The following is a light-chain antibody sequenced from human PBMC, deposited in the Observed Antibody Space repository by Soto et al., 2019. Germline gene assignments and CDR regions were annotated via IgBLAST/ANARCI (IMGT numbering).Light chain of an antibody. J-gene: IGKJ5*01. CDR2: GAS. CDR1: QSVSSSH. CDR3: QQRSNWPPSIT. V-gene: IGKV3D-20*02. Sequence: EIVLTPSPGTLSLSPGERATLSCRASQSVSSSHLAWYQQKPGQAPRLLISGASSRATGIPDRFSGSGSGTDFTLTISSLEPEDFAVYYCQQRSNWPPSITFGQGTRLEIK.